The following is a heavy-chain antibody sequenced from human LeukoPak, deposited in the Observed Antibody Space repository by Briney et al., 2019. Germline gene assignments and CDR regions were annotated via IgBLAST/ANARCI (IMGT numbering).Heavy chain of an antibody. CDR2: IYYSGRT. CDR1: GCSISSSSYY. D-gene: IGHD6-19*01. Sequence: SETLSLTCTVSGCSISSSSYYWGWIRQPPGKGLEWIGSIYYSGRTYYNPSIKSRVTISEDTSKKLFSLKLSSVTAADTAVYYCARVPAVAGTYYFDYWGQGTLVTVSS. CDR3: ARVPAVAGTYYFDY. J-gene: IGHJ4*02. V-gene: IGHV4-39*07.